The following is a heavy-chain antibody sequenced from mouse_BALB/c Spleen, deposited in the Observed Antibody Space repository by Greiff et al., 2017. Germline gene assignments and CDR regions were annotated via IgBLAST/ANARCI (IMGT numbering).Heavy chain of an antibody. CDR3: ARGEAWFAY. V-gene: IGHV5-6-5*01. CDR1: GFTFSSYA. Sequence: EVHLVESGGGLVKPGGSLKLSCAASGFTFSSYAMSWVRQTPEKRLEWVASISSGGSTYYPDSVKGRFTISRDNARNILYLQMSSLRSEDTAMYYCARGEAWFAYWGQGTLVTVSA. CDR2: ISSGGST. J-gene: IGHJ3*01.